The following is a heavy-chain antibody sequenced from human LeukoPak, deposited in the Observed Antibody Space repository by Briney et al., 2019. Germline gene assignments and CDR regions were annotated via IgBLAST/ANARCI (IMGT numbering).Heavy chain of an antibody. Sequence: GGSLRLSCAASGFTFSSYWMSWVRQAPGKGLEWVANIKQDGSEKYYVDSVKGRFTISRDNAKNSLYLQMNSLRAEDTAVYYCARGPIPVLMVYAINWGQGTLVTVSS. CDR3: ARGPIPVLMVYAIN. D-gene: IGHD2-8*01. J-gene: IGHJ4*02. CDR1: GFTFSSYW. V-gene: IGHV3-7*01. CDR2: IKQDGSEK.